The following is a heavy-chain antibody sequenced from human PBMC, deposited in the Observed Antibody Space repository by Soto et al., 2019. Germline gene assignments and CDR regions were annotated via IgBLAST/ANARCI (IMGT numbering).Heavy chain of an antibody. CDR1: GGSISSGDYY. CDR3: ARDLEMATPVGNANAFDI. J-gene: IGHJ3*02. V-gene: IGHV4-30-4*01. CDR2: IYYSGST. D-gene: IGHD5-12*01. Sequence: SETLSLTCTVSGGSISSGDYYWSWIRQPPGKGLEWIGYIYYSGSTYYNPSLKSRVTISVDTSKNQFSLKLSSVTAADTAVYYCARDLEMATPVGNANAFDIWGQGTMVTVSS.